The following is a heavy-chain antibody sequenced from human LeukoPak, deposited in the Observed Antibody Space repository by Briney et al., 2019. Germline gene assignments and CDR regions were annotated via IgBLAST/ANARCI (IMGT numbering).Heavy chain of an antibody. J-gene: IGHJ6*03. D-gene: IGHD5-18*01. CDR2: INHSGST. V-gene: IGHV4-34*01. CDR1: GGSFSGYY. Sequence: SETLSLTCAVYGGSFSGYYWSWIRQPPGKGLEWIGEINHSGSTNYNPSLKSRVTISVDTSKNQFSLKLSSVTAADTPVYYCARGRQLWRPYYYYYMDVWGKGTTVTVSS. CDR3: ARGRQLWRPYYYYYMDV.